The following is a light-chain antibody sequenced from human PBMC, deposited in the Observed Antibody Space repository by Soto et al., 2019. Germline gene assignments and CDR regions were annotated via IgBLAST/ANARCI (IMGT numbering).Light chain of an antibody. CDR1: QSISVW. V-gene: IGKV1-5*03. CDR3: QHYNDYSCT. Sequence: DIHMTQSRSTLSASVGDRVTITCRASQSISVWLAWYQQKPGKAPNLLIYKTSSLETGVPSRFSGSGSGTEFTLTISSLQPDDFATYYCQHYNDYSCTFGQGTKVEIK. J-gene: IGKJ1*01. CDR2: KTS.